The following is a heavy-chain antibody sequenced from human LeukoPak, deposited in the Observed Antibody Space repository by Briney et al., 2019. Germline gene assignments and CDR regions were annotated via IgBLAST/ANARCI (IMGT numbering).Heavy chain of an antibody. CDR2: IYYRGST. D-gene: IGHD2-15*01. J-gene: IGHJ4*02. Sequence: KPSETLSLTCTVSGGSISTNFWSWIRQPAGKGLELIGRIYYRGSTNYNPSLKSRVTMSVDMSKNQFSLNLNSATAADTAVYYCARRYCSGGSCYPRHFDFWGQGTLVTVSS. CDR3: ARRYCSGGSCYPRHFDF. CDR1: GGSISTNF. V-gene: IGHV4-4*07.